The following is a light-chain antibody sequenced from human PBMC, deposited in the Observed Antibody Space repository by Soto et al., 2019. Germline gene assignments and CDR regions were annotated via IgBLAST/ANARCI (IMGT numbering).Light chain of an antibody. CDR3: QHYGSSLSIT. V-gene: IGKV3-20*01. CDR2: GAS. CDR1: QSVSSNY. J-gene: IGKJ5*01. Sequence: EIVLTQSPGTLSLSPGERATLSCRASQSVSSNYLAWYQQKPGQAPRLLIYGASSRATGIPDRFSGSGSETDFSLTILRLEPEDFAVYFCQHYGSSLSITFGQGTRLEIK.